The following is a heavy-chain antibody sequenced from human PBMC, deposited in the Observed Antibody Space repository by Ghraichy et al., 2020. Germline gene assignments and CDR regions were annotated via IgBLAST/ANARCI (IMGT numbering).Heavy chain of an antibody. D-gene: IGHD3-22*01. J-gene: IGHJ4*02. Sequence: ETLSLTCTVSGGSISGQYRNWIRQSPGQGLEWIGILHPSGTAIYNPSLKSRVTISEDTSKNQFFLKLSSVTAADTAVYYCARGIDSAKSGYWGQGILVTVSS. V-gene: IGHV4-59*11. CDR3: ARGIDSAKSGY. CDR2: LHPSGTA. CDR1: GGSISGQY.